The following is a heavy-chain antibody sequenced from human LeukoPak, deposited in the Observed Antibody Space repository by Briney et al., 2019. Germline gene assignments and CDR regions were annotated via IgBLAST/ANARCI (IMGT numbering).Heavy chain of an antibody. CDR1: GGSISSYY. D-gene: IGHD5-12*01. J-gene: IGHJ3*02. CDR2: IYYSGST. CDR3: ARDAAVDNAFDI. Sequence: SETLSLTCTVSGGSISSYYWSWIRKPPGKGLEWIGYIYYSGSTNYNPSLKSRVTISVDTSKNQFSLKLSSVTAADTAVYYCARDAAVDNAFDIWGQGTMVTVSS. V-gene: IGHV4-59*01.